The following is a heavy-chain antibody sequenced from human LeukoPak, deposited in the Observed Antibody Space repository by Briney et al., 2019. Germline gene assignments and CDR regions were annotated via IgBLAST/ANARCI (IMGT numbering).Heavy chain of an antibody. CDR1: GYSFTSYW. D-gene: IGHD2-2*01. CDR2: IYPGDSDT. J-gene: IGHJ6*02. CDR3: AREPPGYCSSTSCSPSYGKDV. V-gene: IGHV5-51*01. Sequence: GESLKISCKGSGYSFTSYWIGWVRQMPGKGLEWMGIIYPGDSDTRYSPSFQGQVTISADKSISTAYLQWSSLKASDTAMYYCAREPPGYCSSTSCSPSYGKDVWGQGTTVTVSS.